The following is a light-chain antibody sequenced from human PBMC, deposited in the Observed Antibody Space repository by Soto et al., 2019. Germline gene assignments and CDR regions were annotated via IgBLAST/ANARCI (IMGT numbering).Light chain of an antibody. CDR3: QQRSIWPLT. J-gene: IGKJ4*01. Sequence: TVLTQSPGTLSLSPGERATLSCGATENLRTFLAWVQHKAGLAPRLIIYDATNRATCIPDRFGGSGSGTDFTLNISNLEPEDSAVYYCQQRSIWPLTFGGGPKVDI. CDR2: DAT. V-gene: IGKV3-11*01. CDR1: ENLRTF.